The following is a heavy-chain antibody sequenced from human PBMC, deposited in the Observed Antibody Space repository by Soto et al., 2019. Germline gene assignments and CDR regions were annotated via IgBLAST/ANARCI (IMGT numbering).Heavy chain of an antibody. V-gene: IGHV1-3*01. CDR3: AREGNVLFCSVGSCYHDYYSYGMDV. CDR2: INAGNGNT. CDR1: GYTFTSYA. Sequence: ASVKVSCKASGYTFTSYAMHLVRQAPGQRLEWMGWINAGNGNTKYSQKFQGRVTITRDTSASTAYMELSSLRPEDTAVYYCAREGNVLFCSVGSCYHDYYSYGMDVWAQGTTVTVSS. J-gene: IGHJ6*02. D-gene: IGHD2-15*01.